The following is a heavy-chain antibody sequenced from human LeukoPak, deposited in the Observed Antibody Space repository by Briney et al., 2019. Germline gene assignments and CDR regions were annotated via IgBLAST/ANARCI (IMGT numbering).Heavy chain of an antibody. V-gene: IGHV3-74*01. CDR1: GFTFSSYW. D-gene: IGHD5-12*01. J-gene: IGHJ4*02. CDR2: INSDGRSK. CDR3: ARDLGQWLRSRRGLDY. Sequence: GGSLTLSCAASGFTFSSYWMHWLRHAPGKGLVWVSRINSDGRSKSYADSVKGRFTISRDNAKYTLYLPMNSQRAEDTAVYYCARDLGQWLRSRRGLDYWGQGTLVTVSS.